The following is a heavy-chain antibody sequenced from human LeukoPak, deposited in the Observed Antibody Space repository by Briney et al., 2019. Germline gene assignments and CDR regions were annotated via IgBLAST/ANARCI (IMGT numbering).Heavy chain of an antibody. CDR2: ISGSGGST. V-gene: IGHV3-23*01. D-gene: IGHD3-3*01. J-gene: IGHJ5*02. CDR3: AKDQGLRFLEWFDP. CDR1: GFTFNSYA. Sequence: GGSLRLSCAASGFTFNSYAMSWVRQAPGKGLEWVSAISGSGGSTYYADSVKGRFTISRDNSKNTLYLQMNSLRAEDTAVYYCAKDQGLRFLEWFDPWGQGTLVTVSS.